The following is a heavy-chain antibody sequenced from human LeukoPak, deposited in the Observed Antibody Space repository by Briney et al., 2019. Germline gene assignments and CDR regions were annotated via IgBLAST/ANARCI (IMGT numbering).Heavy chain of an antibody. V-gene: IGHV1-18*01. CDR3: ARDLGYLAVAGFDY. J-gene: IGHJ4*02. CDR1: GYTFTSYG. D-gene: IGHD6-19*01. Sequence: ASVTVSCKASGYTFTSYGISWVRQAPGQGLEWMVWISAYNGNTNYAQKLQGRVTMTTDTSPSTAYMELRSLRSDDTAVYYCARDLGYLAVAGFDYWGQGALVTVSS. CDR2: ISAYNGNT.